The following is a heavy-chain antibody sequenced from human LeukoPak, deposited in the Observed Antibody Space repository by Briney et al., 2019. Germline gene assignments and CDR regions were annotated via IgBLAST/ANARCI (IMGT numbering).Heavy chain of an antibody. Sequence: SETLSLTCTVSGGSISSYYWSWIRQPPGKGLEWIGYIYYSGSTNYNPSLKSRVTISVDTSKNQFSLKLSSVTAADTAVYYCARDDKYSSYFDYRGQGTLVTVSS. CDR1: GGSISSYY. D-gene: IGHD6-19*01. V-gene: IGHV4-59*12. CDR2: IYYSGST. J-gene: IGHJ4*02. CDR3: ARDDKYSSYFDY.